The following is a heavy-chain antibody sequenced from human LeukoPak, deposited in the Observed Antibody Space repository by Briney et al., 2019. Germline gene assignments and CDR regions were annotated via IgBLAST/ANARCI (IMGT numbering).Heavy chain of an antibody. D-gene: IGHD3-16*02. CDR1: GGSISSSSYY. CDR2: IYYSGST. Sequence: PSETLSLTCTVSGGSISSSSYYWGWIRQPPGKGLEWIGSIYYSGSTYYNPSLKSRVTISVDTSKNQFSLKLSSVTAADTAVYYCAREGNRHNWFDPWGQGTLVTVSS. J-gene: IGHJ5*02. V-gene: IGHV4-39*07. CDR3: AREGNRHNWFDP.